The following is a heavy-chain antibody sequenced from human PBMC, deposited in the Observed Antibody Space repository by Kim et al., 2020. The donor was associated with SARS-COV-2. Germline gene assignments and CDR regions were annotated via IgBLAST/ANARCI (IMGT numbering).Heavy chain of an antibody. V-gene: IGHV3-21*01. CDR3: ARLLDGRGSIFQY. CDR1: GFTFNDYV. J-gene: IGHJ1*01. CDR2: ITGGSDNI. Sequence: GGSLRLSCAASGFTFNDYVLTWVRQAPGKGLEWVSSITGGSDNIFYADSVKGRFTISRDNAKNSVSLELNSLGPEDTAIYYCARLLDGRGSIFQYWGQGTLVTVSS. D-gene: IGHD5-12*01.